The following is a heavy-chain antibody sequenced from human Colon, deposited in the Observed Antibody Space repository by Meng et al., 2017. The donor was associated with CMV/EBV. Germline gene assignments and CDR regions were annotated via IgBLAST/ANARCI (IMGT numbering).Heavy chain of an antibody. V-gene: IGHV4-39*02. Sequence: SETLSLTCTVSGASISSSSYYWGWVRQPPGKGLEWIGSIYFTGTADYNPSLQRRVTISVDTSKNHFSLNLSSVTAADTAVYYCARADSLTTADYYYYGMDVWGQGTTVTVSS. CDR1: GASISSSSYY. J-gene: IGHJ6*02. D-gene: IGHD4-11*01. CDR3: ARADSLTTADYYYYGMDV. CDR2: IYFTGTA.